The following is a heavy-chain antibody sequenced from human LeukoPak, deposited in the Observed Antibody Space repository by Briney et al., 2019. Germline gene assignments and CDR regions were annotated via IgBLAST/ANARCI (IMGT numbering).Heavy chain of an antibody. CDR2: ISGSGGNT. CDR3: ARDRRAPYYDFRSGYIDHYYMDV. V-gene: IGHV3-23*01. D-gene: IGHD3-3*01. J-gene: IGHJ6*03. Sequence: HPGGSLRLSCAASGFIFSNYALSWVRQAPGKGLEWVSDISGSGGNTYYAKSVRGRFTISRDNSKNTLYLQMNSLRAGDTAVYYCARDRRAPYYDFRSGYIDHYYMDVWGKGTTVTVSS. CDR1: GFIFSNYA.